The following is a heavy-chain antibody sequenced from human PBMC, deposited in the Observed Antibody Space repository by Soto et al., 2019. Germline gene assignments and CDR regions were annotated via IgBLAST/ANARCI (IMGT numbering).Heavy chain of an antibody. Sequence: GASVKVSCKASGYTFTSYAMHWVRQAPGQRLEWMGWIDAGNGNTKYSQKFQGRVTITRDTSASTAYMELSSLRSEDTAVYYCARDPALAVPPVYWGQGILVTVFS. CDR3: ARDPALAVPPVY. CDR2: IDAGNGNT. J-gene: IGHJ4*02. D-gene: IGHD2-2*01. V-gene: IGHV1-3*01. CDR1: GYTFTSYA.